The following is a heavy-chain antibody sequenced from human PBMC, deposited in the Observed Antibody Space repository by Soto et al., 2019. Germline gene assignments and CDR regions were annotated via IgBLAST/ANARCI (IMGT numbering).Heavy chain of an antibody. V-gene: IGHV4-4*02. D-gene: IGHD1-7*01. CDR2: IYRTGST. J-gene: IGHJ4*02. CDR1: GGSFTSNNW. CDR3: ASRDPGTSVDY. Sequence: QVQLQESGPGLVKPSGTLSLTCAVSGGSFTSNNWWTCVRQPPGQGLEWIGEIYRTGSTNYNPSLRILVNISVDKSENQFSLKWTSLTAADRAVYYCASRDPGTSVDYWGQGTLVTVSS.